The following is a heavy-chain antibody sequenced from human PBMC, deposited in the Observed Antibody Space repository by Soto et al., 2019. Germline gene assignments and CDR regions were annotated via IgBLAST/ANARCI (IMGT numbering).Heavy chain of an antibody. V-gene: IGHV4-39*01. Sequence: QLQLQESGPGLVKPSETLSLTCTVSGGSISSSSYYWGWIRQPPGKGLEWIGSIYYSGSTYYNPSLKSRVTISVDTSKNQFSLKLSSVTAADTAVYYCARLGSVSYYTPAFFDYWGQGTLVTVSS. J-gene: IGHJ4*02. CDR1: GGSISSSSYY. CDR3: ARLGSVSYYTPAFFDY. D-gene: IGHD3-10*01. CDR2: IYYSGST.